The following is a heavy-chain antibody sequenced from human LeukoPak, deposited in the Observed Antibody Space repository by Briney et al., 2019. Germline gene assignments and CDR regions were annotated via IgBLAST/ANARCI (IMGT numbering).Heavy chain of an antibody. V-gene: IGHV3-21*01. J-gene: IGHJ6*03. D-gene: IGHD3-3*01. CDR3: ARGNYDFWTPYMDV. CDR1: GFTFSTYN. Sequence: PGGSLRLSCATSGFTFSTYNMNWVRQAPGKGLEWVSSISSDSNYIYYSNSVKGRFTISRDNAKSSLCLQMNSLRAEDTAVYYCARGNYDFWTPYMDVWGKGTTVTVSS. CDR2: ISSDSNYI.